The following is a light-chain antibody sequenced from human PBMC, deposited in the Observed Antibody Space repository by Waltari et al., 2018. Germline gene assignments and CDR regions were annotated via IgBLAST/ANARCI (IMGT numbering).Light chain of an antibody. CDR2: DDS. CDR1: SIGGKT. CDR3: QVWEGSSDHYV. Sequence: SYVLTQPASVSVAPGKTARITCEGTSIGGKTVHWYQLRPGQAPVLVVHDDSDRPSGIPERFSGSNSGNTATLTISGVEVGDEGDYYCQVWEGSSDHYVFGTGTAVSV. V-gene: IGLV3-21*03. J-gene: IGLJ1*01.